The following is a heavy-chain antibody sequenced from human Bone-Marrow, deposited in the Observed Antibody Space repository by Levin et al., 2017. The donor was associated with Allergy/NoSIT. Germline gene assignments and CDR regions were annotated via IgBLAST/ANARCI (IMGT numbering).Heavy chain of an antibody. CDR2: INPNSGGT. Sequence: ASVKVSCKASGYTFTGYYMHWVRQAPGQGLEWMGRINPNSGGTNYAQKFQGRVTMTRDTSISTAYMELSRLRSDDTAVYYCARGGYSGYDYQDYYYGMDVWGQGTTVTVSS. CDR1: GYTFTGYY. CDR3: ARGGYSGYDYQDYYYGMDV. V-gene: IGHV1-2*06. J-gene: IGHJ6*02. D-gene: IGHD5-12*01.